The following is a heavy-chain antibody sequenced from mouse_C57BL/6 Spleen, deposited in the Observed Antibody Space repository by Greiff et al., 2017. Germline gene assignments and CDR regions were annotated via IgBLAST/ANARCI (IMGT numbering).Heavy chain of an antibody. V-gene: IGHV1-9*01. CDR1: GYTFTGYW. J-gene: IGHJ3*01. D-gene: IGHD1-1*01. Sequence: VQGVESGAELMKPGASVKLSCKATGYTFTGYWIEWVKQRPGHGLEWIGEILPGSGSTNYNEKFKGKATFTADTSSNTAYMQLSSLTTEDSAIYYCARKDHYYGSSCEAYWGQGTLVTVSA. CDR3: ARKDHYYGSSCEAY. CDR2: ILPGSGST.